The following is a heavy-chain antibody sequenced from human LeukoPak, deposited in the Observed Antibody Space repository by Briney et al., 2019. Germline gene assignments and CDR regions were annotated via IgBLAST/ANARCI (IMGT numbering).Heavy chain of an antibody. D-gene: IGHD3-22*01. J-gene: IGHJ3*02. CDR2: IYSGGST. V-gene: IGHV3-66*01. CDR1: GFTVSSNY. CDR3: ARDYSAYYDSSGYRDAFDI. Sequence: GGSLRLSCAASGFTVSSNYMSWVRQAPGKGLEWVSVIYSGGSTYYADSVKGRFTISRDNYKNTLYLQMNSLRAEDTAVYYCARDYSAYYDSSGYRDAFDIWGQGTMVTVSS.